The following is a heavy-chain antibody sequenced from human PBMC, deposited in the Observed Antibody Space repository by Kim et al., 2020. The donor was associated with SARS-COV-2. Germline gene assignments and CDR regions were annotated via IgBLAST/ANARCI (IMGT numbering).Heavy chain of an antibody. V-gene: IGHV1-18*01. CDR3: ARAGYSSSIGMDV. J-gene: IGHJ6*02. D-gene: IGHD6-6*01. Sequence: DYAQKLQGRVTMPTDTSTSTAYMELRSLRSDDTAVYYCARAGYSSSIGMDVWGQGTTVTVSS.